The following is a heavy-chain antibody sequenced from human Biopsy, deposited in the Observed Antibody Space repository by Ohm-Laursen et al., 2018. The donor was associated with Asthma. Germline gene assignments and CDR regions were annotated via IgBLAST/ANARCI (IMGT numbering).Heavy chain of an antibody. J-gene: IGHJ3*01. Sequence: ASVKVSCNASGYDFISFAIHWVRQAPGQRLEWMGWVNTGNGDTKYSQKFQGRVTITRDTSASTAYMELRSLRSEDTATYYCARTYYDFLTGQVKDVFGVWGQGTMVTVSS. D-gene: IGHD3-9*01. CDR1: GYDFISFA. CDR2: VNTGNGDT. V-gene: IGHV1-3*04. CDR3: ARTYYDFLTGQVKDVFGV.